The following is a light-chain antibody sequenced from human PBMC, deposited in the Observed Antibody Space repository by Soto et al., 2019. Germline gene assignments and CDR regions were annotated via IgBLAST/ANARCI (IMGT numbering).Light chain of an antibody. V-gene: IGKV3-20*01. Sequence: EIVLTQSPGTLSLSPGERATLSCRASQSVGSSYLAWYQQRPGQAPRRLIYGASSRATGIPARFSGSGSGTDFRLTISRLEPEEFAVYYCHQDGTSPYTFGQGTKLEIK. CDR3: HQDGTSPYT. CDR2: GAS. CDR1: QSVGSSY. J-gene: IGKJ2*01.